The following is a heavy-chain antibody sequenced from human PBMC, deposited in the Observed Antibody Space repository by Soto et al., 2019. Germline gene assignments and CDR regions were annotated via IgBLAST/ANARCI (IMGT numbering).Heavy chain of an antibody. CDR1: GFTFSDYW. V-gene: IGHV3-7*01. J-gene: IGHJ4*02. Sequence: GGSLRLSCAASGFTFSDYWMSWVRQTPGKGLEWVGNIHLDGSEKYYAGFVKGRFTISRDNSKNMVFLHMNSLRPEDTAVYHCAKDTYFRDSSGYYVFDYWGPGTQVTVSS. CDR2: IHLDGSEK. D-gene: IGHD3-22*01. CDR3: AKDTYFRDSSGYYVFDY.